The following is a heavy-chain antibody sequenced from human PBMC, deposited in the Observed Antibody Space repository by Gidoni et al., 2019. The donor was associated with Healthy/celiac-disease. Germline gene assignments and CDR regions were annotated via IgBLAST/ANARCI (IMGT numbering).Heavy chain of an antibody. CDR1: GGSFSGYY. D-gene: IGHD6-13*01. CDR2: INHSGST. J-gene: IGHJ6*02. Sequence: QVQLQQWGAGLLKPSETLSLTCAVYGGSFSGYYWSWIRQPPGKGLEWIGEINHSGSTNYNPSLKSRFTISVDTSKNQFSLKLSSVTAADTAVYYCARGYSSRQSNWGQGTTVTVSS. CDR3: ARGYSSRQSN. V-gene: IGHV4-34*01.